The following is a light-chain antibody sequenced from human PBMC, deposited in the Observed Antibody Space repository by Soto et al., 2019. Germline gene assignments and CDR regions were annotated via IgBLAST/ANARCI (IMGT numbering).Light chain of an antibody. CDR2: GAS. CDR3: QQYGSSPLT. CDR1: QSVSSSF. V-gene: IGKV3-20*01. J-gene: IGKJ4*01. Sequence: EIVLQQSPGTLPLSPGERATLSCRASQSVSSSFLAWYQQKPGQAPRLLIYGASSRATSIPDRFSGSGSGTDFTLTISKLEPEDVAVYYCQQYGSSPLTFGGGTKVEIK.